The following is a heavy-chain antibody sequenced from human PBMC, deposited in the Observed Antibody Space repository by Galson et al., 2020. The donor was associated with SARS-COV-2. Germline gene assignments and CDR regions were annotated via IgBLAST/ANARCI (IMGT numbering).Heavy chain of an antibody. CDR2: LWSDGTNK. Sequence: GGSLRLSCAASGFTLSSSGMHWVRQAPGKGLEWVAVLWSDGTNKYYADSVKGRFTISRDTSKNTLYLQMNSLTAEDTALYYCAKGGAVAGIRGIDYWGQGTLVTVSS. CDR3: AKGGAVAGIRGIDY. V-gene: IGHV3-33*06. D-gene: IGHD6-19*01. J-gene: IGHJ4*02. CDR1: GFTLSSSG.